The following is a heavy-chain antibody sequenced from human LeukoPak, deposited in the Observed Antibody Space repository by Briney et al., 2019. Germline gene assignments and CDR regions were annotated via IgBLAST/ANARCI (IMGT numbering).Heavy chain of an antibody. V-gene: IGHV4-59*08. CDR1: GDSISNYY. J-gene: IGHJ4*02. CDR2: IYYSGDT. Sequence: SETLSLTCTVSGDSISNYYWTWIRQPPGKGLEWIGYIYYSGDTNYNPSLKSRVTISLDTSKNQLSLKLTSVTAADTAMYYCARRKAKTPNYFDYWGQGALVTVSS. CDR3: ARRKAKTPNYFDY.